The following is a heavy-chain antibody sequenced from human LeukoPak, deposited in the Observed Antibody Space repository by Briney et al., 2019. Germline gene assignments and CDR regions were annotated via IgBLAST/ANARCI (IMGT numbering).Heavy chain of an antibody. CDR3: ARSKLGKRGYFDY. D-gene: IGHD7-27*01. CDR2: ISSSGSTI. J-gene: IGHJ4*02. Sequence: QPGGSLRLSCAASGFTFSSYAMSWVRQAPGKGLEWVSYISSSGSTIYYADSVKGRFTISRDNAKNSLYLQMNSLRAEDTAVYYCARSKLGKRGYFDYWGQGTLVTVSS. V-gene: IGHV3-48*04. CDR1: GFTFSSYA.